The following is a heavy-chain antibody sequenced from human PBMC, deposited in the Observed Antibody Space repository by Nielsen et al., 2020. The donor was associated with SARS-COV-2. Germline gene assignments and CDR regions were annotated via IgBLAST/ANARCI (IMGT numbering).Heavy chain of an antibody. J-gene: IGHJ3*02. CDR2: ISGSGGST. V-gene: IGHV3-23*01. D-gene: IGHD5-18*01. Sequence: GESLKISCAASGFTFSSYAMSWVRQAPGKGLEWVSAISGSGGSTHYADSVKGRFTISRDNSKNTLYLQMNSLRDEDTAVYYCARGGQLWSDDAFDIWGQGTMVTVSS. CDR1: GFTFSSYA. CDR3: ARGGQLWSDDAFDI.